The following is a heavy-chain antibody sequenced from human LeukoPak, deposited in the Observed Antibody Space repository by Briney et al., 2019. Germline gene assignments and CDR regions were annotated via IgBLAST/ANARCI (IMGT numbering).Heavy chain of an antibody. D-gene: IGHD5-18*01. Sequence: GGSLRLSCAASGFTVSSNYMTWVRQAPGKGLEWVSVIYKSAITYYADTVRGRFTISRDNSKNTLYLQMNSLRAEDTAVYYCAAVDVDTAFPWGQGTLVTVSS. CDR1: GFTVSSNY. J-gene: IGHJ5*02. V-gene: IGHV3-53*01. CDR2: IYKSAIT. CDR3: AAVDVDTAFP.